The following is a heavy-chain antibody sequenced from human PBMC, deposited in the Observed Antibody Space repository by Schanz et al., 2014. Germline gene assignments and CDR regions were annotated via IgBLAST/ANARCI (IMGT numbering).Heavy chain of an antibody. J-gene: IGHJ4*02. CDR1: GYTFTVYY. V-gene: IGHV1-2*06. D-gene: IGHD3-3*01. CDR3: ARDDRFLEWSLLDY. CDR2: INPNSGGT. Sequence: QVQLVQSGAEVKKPGASVKVSCKASGYTFTVYYMHWVRQAPGQGLEWMGRINPNSGGTNFAQKFQGRVTMTRDTSISTAYMELSRLTSDDTAIYYCARDDRFLEWSLLDYWGQGTLVTVSS.